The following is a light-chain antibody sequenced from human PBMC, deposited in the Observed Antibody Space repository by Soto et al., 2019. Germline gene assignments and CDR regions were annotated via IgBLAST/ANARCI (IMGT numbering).Light chain of an antibody. CDR1: SSDVGGYNF. Sequence: QSALTQPTSVSGSPGQSITISCTGTSSDVGGYNFVSWYQQHPGKAPKLMIYDVTDRPSGASSRFCGSKSGNTASLTISGLQAEDEADYYCTSYTSSAPVLFGGGTKLTVL. V-gene: IGLV2-14*03. CDR3: TSYTSSAPVL. J-gene: IGLJ2*01. CDR2: DVT.